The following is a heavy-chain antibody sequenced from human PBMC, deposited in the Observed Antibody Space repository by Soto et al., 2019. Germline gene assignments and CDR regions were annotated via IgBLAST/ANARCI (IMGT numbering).Heavy chain of an antibody. J-gene: IGHJ4*02. Sequence: EVQLVETGGGLIQPGGSLRLSCAASGFTVSSNYMSWVRQAPGKGLEWVSVIYSGGSTYYADSVKGRFTNSRDNSKNTLYLQMNSLRAEDTAVYYCAGRFLTRDFDYWGQGTLVTVSS. D-gene: IGHD3-9*01. CDR2: IYSGGST. CDR3: AGRFLTRDFDY. CDR1: GFTVSSNY. V-gene: IGHV3-53*02.